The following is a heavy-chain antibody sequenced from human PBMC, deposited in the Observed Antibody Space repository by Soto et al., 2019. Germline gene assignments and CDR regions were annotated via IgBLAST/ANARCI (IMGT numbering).Heavy chain of an antibody. J-gene: IGHJ4*02. D-gene: IGHD5-18*01. CDR3: ARGLNGYSHYFDY. CDR1: GYTFTSYA. Sequence: QVQLVQSGAEVKKPGASVKVSCKASGYTFTSYAMHWVRQAPGQRLEWMGWINAGNGNTKYSQKFQGRVTITRDTSASTDYMELSSLRSEDTAVYYCARGLNGYSHYFDYWGQGTLVTVSS. V-gene: IGHV1-3*01. CDR2: INAGNGNT.